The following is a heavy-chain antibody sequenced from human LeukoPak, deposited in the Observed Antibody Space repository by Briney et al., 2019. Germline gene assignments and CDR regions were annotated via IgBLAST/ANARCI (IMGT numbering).Heavy chain of an antibody. CDR1: GFTFSTYA. J-gene: IGHJ4*02. D-gene: IGHD1/OR15-1a*01. V-gene: IGHV3-23*01. CDR2: ISGSGGYT. CDR3: AKDKATSRNSNFDY. Sequence: GGSLSLSCAASGFTFSTYAMNWVRQAPGKGLEGVSGISGSGGYTYYPDSVKGRFTVSRDNSNNTLHLQMNSLRAEDTAVYYCAKDKATSRNSNFDYWGQGTLVTVSS.